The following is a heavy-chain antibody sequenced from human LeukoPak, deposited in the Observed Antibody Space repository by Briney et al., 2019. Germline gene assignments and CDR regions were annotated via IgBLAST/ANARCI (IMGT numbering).Heavy chain of an antibody. CDR3: AKDSSSAAVAPFDY. J-gene: IGHJ4*02. D-gene: IGHD6-19*01. CDR2: ISGSGGST. Sequence: PGGSLRLSCAASGFTFSSYAMSWVRQAPGKGPEWVSGISGSGGSTYSADSVKGRFTISRDNSKNTLYLQMNSLRAEDTAVYYCAKDSSSAAVAPFDYWGQGTLVTVSS. V-gene: IGHV3-23*01. CDR1: GFTFSSYA.